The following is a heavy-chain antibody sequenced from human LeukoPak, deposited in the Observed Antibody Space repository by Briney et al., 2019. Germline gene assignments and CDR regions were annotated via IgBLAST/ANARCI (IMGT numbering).Heavy chain of an antibody. CDR2: ISGSGGST. V-gene: IGHV3-23*01. CDR3: AKELSGWYGYFDY. J-gene: IGHJ4*02. D-gene: IGHD6-19*01. Sequence: SCKASGGTFSSYAMSWVRQAPGKGLEWVSGISGSGGSTYYADSVKGRFTISRDNSKNTLYLQMNSLRVEDTAVYYCAKELSGWYGYFDYWGQGTLVTVSS. CDR1: GGTFSSYA.